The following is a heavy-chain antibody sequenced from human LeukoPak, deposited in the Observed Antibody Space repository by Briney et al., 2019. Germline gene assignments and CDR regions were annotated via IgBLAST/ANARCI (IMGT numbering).Heavy chain of an antibody. J-gene: IGHJ4*02. CDR1: GYTFTGYY. D-gene: IGHD1-7*01. CDR3: SLVSNWNYYYFDY. CDR2: INPNSGGT. Sequence: ASVKVSCKASGYTFTGYYMHWVRQAPGQGLEWMGWINPNSGGTNYAQKFQGRVTMTRDTSISTAYMELSRLRSDDTAVYYCSLVSNWNYYYFDYWGQGTLVTVSS. V-gene: IGHV1-2*02.